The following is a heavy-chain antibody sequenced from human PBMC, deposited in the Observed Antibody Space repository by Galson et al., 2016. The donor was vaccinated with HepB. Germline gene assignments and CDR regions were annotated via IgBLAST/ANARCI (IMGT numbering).Heavy chain of an antibody. J-gene: IGHJ4*02. D-gene: IGHD3-9*01. V-gene: IGHV4-59*01. CDR2: THSTGNI. CDR3: ARSTIMLTGPDGVLDY. Sequence: SETLSLTCSVSGGSITRYYWNWIRQPPGKGLEWIGYTHSTGNIKYNPSLLSRVAISLDTSKNQFSLTLTSVTAADTAVYYCARSTIMLTGPDGVLDYWGQGTLVSVSS. CDR1: GGSITRYY.